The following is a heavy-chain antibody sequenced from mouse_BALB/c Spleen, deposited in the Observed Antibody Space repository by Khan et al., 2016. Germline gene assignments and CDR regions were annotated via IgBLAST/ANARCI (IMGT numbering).Heavy chain of an antibody. CDR1: VFNIKDYY. Sequence: VQLKQSGAELVRSGASVKLSCTASVFNIKDYYMHWVKQRPEQGLEWIGWIDPENGDTEYAPKFQGKATMTADTSSNAAYLQFSSLTSEDSAVYSCNAHDYGSGVYFDYWGKGTTLPASP. J-gene: IGHJ2*01. CDR2: IDPENGDT. CDR3: NAHDYGSGVYFDY. V-gene: IGHV14-4*02. D-gene: IGHD1-1*01.